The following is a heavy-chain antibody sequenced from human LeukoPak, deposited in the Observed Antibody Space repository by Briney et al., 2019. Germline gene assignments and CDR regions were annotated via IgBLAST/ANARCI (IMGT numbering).Heavy chain of an antibody. CDR3: ARYNYGYDALDF. CDR1: GASISSTNW. D-gene: IGHD5-18*01. V-gene: IGHV4-4*02. J-gene: IGHJ3*01. Sequence: SETLCLTCNVSGASISSTNWWNWVRQPPGKGLKWIGEIYQSGYTKYNPSLKSRVTISVDKSKDQFSLRLNSVTAADTAVYYCARYNYGYDALDFWGQGTMVTVSS. CDR2: IYQSGYT.